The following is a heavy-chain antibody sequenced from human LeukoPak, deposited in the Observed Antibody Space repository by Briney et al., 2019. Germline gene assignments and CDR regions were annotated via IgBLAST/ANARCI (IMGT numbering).Heavy chain of an antibody. CDR2: ISYDGSNK. CDR3: AKKVPTMDYYMDV. D-gene: IGHD5-12*01. V-gene: IGHV3-30*18. CDR1: GFTFSSYG. J-gene: IGHJ6*03. Sequence: PGGSLRLSCAASGFTFSSYGMHWVRQAPGKGLEWVAVISYDGSNKYYADSVKGRFTISRDNSKNTLYLQMNSLRAEDTAVYYCAKKVPTMDYYMDVWGKGTTVTVSS.